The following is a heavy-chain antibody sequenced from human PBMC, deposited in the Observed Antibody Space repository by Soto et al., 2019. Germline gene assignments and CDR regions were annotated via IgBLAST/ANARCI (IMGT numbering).Heavy chain of an antibody. V-gene: IGHV1-69*01. CDR2: IIPIFGTA. Sequence: QVQLVQSGAGVKKPGSPLKVSCKASGGTFTSYAISWGRQAPGQGLGWMGGIIPIFGTANYAQKFQGRVTITADESTSTAYMELSSLRSEDTAVYYCARGGKDVYYYYGMDVWGQGTTVTVSS. D-gene: IGHD2-15*01. CDR3: ARGGKDVYYYYGMDV. CDR1: GGTFTSYA. J-gene: IGHJ6*02.